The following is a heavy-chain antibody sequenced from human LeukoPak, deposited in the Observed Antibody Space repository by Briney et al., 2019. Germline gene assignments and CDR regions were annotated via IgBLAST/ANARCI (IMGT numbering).Heavy chain of an antibody. CDR2: ISAYNGNT. D-gene: IGHD2-2*03. CDR3: ARAGYCSSTSCYEHYYYYYYMDV. CDR1: GYTFSNYG. J-gene: IGHJ6*03. V-gene: IGHV1-18*01. Sequence: GASVKVSCKASGYTFSNYGVSWVRQAPGQGLEWMGWISAYNGNTNYAQKLQGRVTMTTDTSTSTAYMELRSLRSDDTAVYYCARAGYCSSTSCYEHYYYYYYMDVWGKGTTVTVSS.